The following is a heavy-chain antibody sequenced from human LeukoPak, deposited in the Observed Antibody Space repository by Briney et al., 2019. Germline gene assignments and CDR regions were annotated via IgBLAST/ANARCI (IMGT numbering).Heavy chain of an antibody. Sequence: GESLKISCKGSGYNFISYWIGWVRQMPGEGPEWMGIIYPADSDTRYSPSFQGQVIISADKSINTAYLQWSSLKASDTAMYYCARQQVAGPWVDYWGQGTLVTVSS. D-gene: IGHD6-19*01. CDR3: ARQQVAGPWVDY. V-gene: IGHV5-51*01. CDR1: GYNFISYW. J-gene: IGHJ4*02. CDR2: IYPADSDT.